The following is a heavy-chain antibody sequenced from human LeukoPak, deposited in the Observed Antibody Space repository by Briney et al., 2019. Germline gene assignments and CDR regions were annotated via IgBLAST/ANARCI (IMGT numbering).Heavy chain of an antibody. CDR3: ARSVAAAGTGYYYYMDV. CDR1: GYTFTSYG. V-gene: IGHV1-18*01. D-gene: IGHD6-13*01. CDR2: ISAYNGNT. J-gene: IGHJ6*03. Sequence: GASVKVSCKASGYTFTSYGISWVRQAPGQGLEWMGWISAYNGNTNYAQKLQGRVTMTTDTSTSTAYMELRSPRSDDTAVYYCARSVAAAGTGYYYYMDVWGKGTTVTVSS.